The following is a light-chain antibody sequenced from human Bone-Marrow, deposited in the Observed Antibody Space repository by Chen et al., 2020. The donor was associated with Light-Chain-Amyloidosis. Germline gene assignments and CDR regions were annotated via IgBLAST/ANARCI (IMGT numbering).Light chain of an antibody. V-gene: IGKV2-30*02. CDR1: QSLVHADGNTY. J-gene: IGKJ1*01. CDR3: MKGTDCWT. Sequence: DVVMTQSPLSLPVTLGQPASISCMSSQSLVHADGNTYLNWFQQRPGQSKRRLIHEVSKRDSGVQDRFSGSGSGTDFTLKISKVEAEDVGVYYCMKGTDCWTLGQGTKVEIK. CDR2: EVS.